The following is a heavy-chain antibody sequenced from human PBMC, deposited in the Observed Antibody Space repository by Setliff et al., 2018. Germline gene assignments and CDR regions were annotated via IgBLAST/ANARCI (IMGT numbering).Heavy chain of an antibody. CDR2: IKQDESNT. CDR1: GFTFTNYW. V-gene: IGHV3-7*01. J-gene: IGHJ4*02. Sequence: HPGGSLRLSCAASGFTFTNYWINWVRQAPGKGLEWVANIKQDESNTHCPGSVKGRFTVSRDNSKNTLYLQMNSLRPEDTAVYYCARTCSGSGCYAGLESWGQGTPVTV. D-gene: IGHD2-15*01. CDR3: ARTCSGSGCYAGLES.